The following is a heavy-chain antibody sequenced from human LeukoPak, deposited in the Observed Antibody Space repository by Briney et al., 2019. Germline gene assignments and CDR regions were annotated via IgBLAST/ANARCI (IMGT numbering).Heavy chain of an antibody. V-gene: IGHV3-74*01. J-gene: IGHJ4*02. CDR2: INTDGSTT. CDR1: GFTFSSYS. CDR3: ARLVAAAGFDY. Sequence: PGGSLRLSCAASGFTFSSYSMNWVRQAPGKGLVWVSRINTDGSTTSYADSVKGRFTISRDNAKNTLYLQMNSLRAEDTAVYYCARLVAAAGFDYWGQGTLVTVSS. D-gene: IGHD6-13*01.